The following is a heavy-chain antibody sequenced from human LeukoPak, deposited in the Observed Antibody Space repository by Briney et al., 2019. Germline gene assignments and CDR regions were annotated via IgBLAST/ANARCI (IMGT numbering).Heavy chain of an antibody. CDR3: ARAGYGDSDFDY. Sequence: PSETLSLTCTVSGYSLSTSYYWGWIRQPPGKGLEWIGSIYHSGNTYYNPSLKSRVTISVDTSKNQFSLKLNSVTAADTAVYYCARAGYGDSDFDYWGQGTLVTVSS. J-gene: IGHJ4*02. D-gene: IGHD4-17*01. CDR1: GYSLSTSYY. CDR2: IYHSGNT. V-gene: IGHV4-38-2*02.